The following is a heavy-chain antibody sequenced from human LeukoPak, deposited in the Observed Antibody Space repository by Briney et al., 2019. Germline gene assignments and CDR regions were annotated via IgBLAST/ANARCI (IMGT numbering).Heavy chain of an antibody. CDR1: GFTVSSNY. J-gene: IGHJ3*02. CDR2: ISASGRST. Sequence: GGSLRLSCAASGFTVSSNYMSWVRQAPGKGLEWVSGISASGRSTYYADSVKGRFTISRDNSKNTLYLQMNSLRAEDTAVYYCAKDRGSDYYDSGTYSDAFDIWGQGTMLTVSS. D-gene: IGHD3-10*01. V-gene: IGHV3-23*01. CDR3: AKDRGSDYYDSGTYSDAFDI.